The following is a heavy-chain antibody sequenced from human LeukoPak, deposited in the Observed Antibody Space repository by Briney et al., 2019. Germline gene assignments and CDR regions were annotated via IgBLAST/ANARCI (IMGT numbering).Heavy chain of an antibody. V-gene: IGHV1-18*04. CDR3: ARSTYRGGDAFDI. J-gene: IGHJ3*02. CDR2: VSPYNGNT. Sequence: ASVKVSCKASGYTFTGYYMHWERQAPGQGLELMGRVSPYNGNTNYAQKLQGRVSMTTDTSTSTAFLDLRSLRSDDTAVYYCARSTYRGGDAFDIWGQGTMVTVSS. D-gene: IGHD2/OR15-2a*01. CDR1: GYTFTGYY.